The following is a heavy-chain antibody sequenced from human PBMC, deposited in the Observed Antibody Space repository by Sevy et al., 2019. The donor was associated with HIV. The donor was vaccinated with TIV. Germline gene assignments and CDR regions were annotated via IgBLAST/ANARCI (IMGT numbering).Heavy chain of an antibody. J-gene: IGHJ6*02. Sequence: GGSLRLSCAASGFTFSTYGMHWVRQAPGKGLEWVAFIRFDGSIKYYTDSVKGRLTISRDISKNTRYLQMNSLRAEDTAVYFCAKVLHIVVVPAAIDYYYGMDVWGQGTTVTVSS. V-gene: IGHV3-30*02. CDR2: IRFDGSIK. D-gene: IGHD2-2*01. CDR1: GFTFSTYG. CDR3: AKVLHIVVVPAAIDYYYGMDV.